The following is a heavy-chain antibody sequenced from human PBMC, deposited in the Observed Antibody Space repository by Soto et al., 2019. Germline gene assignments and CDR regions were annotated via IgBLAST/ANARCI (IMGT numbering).Heavy chain of an antibody. J-gene: IGHJ6*02. CDR1: GYTFTSYG. V-gene: IGHV1-18*01. D-gene: IGHD4-17*01. CDR3: ASGATVVTRRYYYYYGMDV. Sequence: GASVKVSCKASGYTFTSYGISWVRQAPGQGLEWMGWISAYNGNTNYAQKLQGRVTMTTDTSTSTAYMELRSLRSDDTAVYYCASGATVVTRRYYYYYGMDVWGQGTTVTVYS. CDR2: ISAYNGNT.